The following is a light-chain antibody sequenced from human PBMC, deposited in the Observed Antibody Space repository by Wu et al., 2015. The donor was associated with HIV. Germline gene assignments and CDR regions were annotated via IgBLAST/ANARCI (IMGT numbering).Light chain of an antibody. CDR1: ESVSGY. CDR2: GAS. CDR3: QKYNTAPWT. J-gene: IGKJ1*01. Sequence: VLTQSPGTLSLSPGERATLSCSVSESVSGYLAWYQQRPGQPPTLLIYGASSRAAGIPDRFSGSGSGTDFSLTISSLQPEDVATYYCQKYNTAPWTFGQGTKVEMK. V-gene: IGKV3-11*01.